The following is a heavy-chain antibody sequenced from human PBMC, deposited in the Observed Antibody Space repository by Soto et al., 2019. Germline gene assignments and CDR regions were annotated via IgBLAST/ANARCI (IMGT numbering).Heavy chain of an antibody. D-gene: IGHD3-10*02. CDR1: GGSISSYY. V-gene: IGHV4-59*01. CDR3: ARAPTMFSIYFDD. CDR2: IYYSGST. Sequence: SETLSLTCTVSGGSISSYYWSWIRQPPGKGLEWIGYIYYSGSTNYNPSLKSRVTISVDTSKNQFSLKLSSVTAADTAVYYCARAPTMFSIYFDDWGQGTLVTVSS. J-gene: IGHJ4*02.